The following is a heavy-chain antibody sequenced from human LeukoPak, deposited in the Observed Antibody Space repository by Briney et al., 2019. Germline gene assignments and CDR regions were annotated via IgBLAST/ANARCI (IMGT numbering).Heavy chain of an antibody. CDR2: IYSGGST. V-gene: IGHV3-66*01. CDR3: ARLIVTYSSSWYDY. D-gene: IGHD6-13*01. J-gene: IGHJ4*02. Sequence: GSLRLSCAASGFTVSSNYMSWVRQAPGKGLEWVSVIYSGGSTYYADSVKGRFTISRDNSKNTLYLQMNSLRAEDTAVYYCARLIVTYSSSWYDYWGQGTLVTVSS. CDR1: GFTVSSNY.